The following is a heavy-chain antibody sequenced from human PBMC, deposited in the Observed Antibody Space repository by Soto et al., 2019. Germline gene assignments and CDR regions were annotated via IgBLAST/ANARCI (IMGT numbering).Heavy chain of an antibody. D-gene: IGHD2-15*01. Sequence: ASVKVSCKASGYTFTSYGISWVRQAPGQGLEWMGWISAYNGNTNYAQKLQGRVTMTTDTSTSTAYMELRSLRSDDTAVYYCARDGYCSGGSCHPSYYYYYMDVWGKGTTVTVSS. J-gene: IGHJ6*03. V-gene: IGHV1-18*01. CDR1: GYTFTSYG. CDR2: ISAYNGNT. CDR3: ARDGYCSGGSCHPSYYYYYMDV.